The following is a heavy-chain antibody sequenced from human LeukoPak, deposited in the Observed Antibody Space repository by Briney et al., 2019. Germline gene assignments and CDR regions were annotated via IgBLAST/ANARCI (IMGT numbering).Heavy chain of an antibody. CDR1: GFTFSGSA. D-gene: IGHD2-15*01. V-gene: IGHV3-73*01. J-gene: IGHJ4*02. Sequence: TGGPLRLSCAASGFTFSGSAIHWVRQASGKGLEWVGRIRSKANNYATAYAASVKGRFTISRDDSKNTAYLQMNSLKTEDTAVYYCTRLTNGRGCCSGGNCYFDYWGQGTLVTVSS. CDR3: TRLTNGRGCCSGGNCYFDY. CDR2: IRSKANNYAT.